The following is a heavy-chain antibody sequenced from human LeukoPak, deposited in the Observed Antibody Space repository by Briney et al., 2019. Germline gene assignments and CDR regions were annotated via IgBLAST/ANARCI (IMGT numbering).Heavy chain of an antibody. Sequence: PGGSLRFSCVASGFTFSSHWMSWVRQAPGKGLEWVANLNQDASASYYVDSVKGRFTISRDTAESSLYLQMSNLRAEDTAVYYCATSADSPGNSWGQGTLITVSS. J-gene: IGHJ1*01. V-gene: IGHV3-7*01. CDR3: ATSADSPGNS. CDR2: LNQDASAS. CDR1: GFTFSSHW. D-gene: IGHD4-23*01.